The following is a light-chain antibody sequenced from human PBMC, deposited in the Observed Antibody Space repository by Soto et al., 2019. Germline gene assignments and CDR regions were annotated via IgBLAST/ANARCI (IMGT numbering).Light chain of an antibody. CDR2: EVT. V-gene: IGLV2-14*01. CDR1: SSDVGGYKY. Sequence: QSALTQPASVSGSPGQSITISCTGTSSDVGGYKYVSWYQHHPGKAPKLIIYEVTYRPSGVSNRFSGSKSGNTASLTISGLQAEDEADYYCSSYTSSSTLVVFGGGTQLTVL. J-gene: IGLJ2*01. CDR3: SSYTSSSTLVV.